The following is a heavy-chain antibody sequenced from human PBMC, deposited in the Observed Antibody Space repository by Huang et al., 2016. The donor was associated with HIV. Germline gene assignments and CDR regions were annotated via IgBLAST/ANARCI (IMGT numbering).Heavy chain of an antibody. CDR2: IDPGDADT. V-gene: IGHV5-51*01. Sequence: EVQLVQSGAEVKKPGESLKISCKGSGYRFRSNWIGWVRQMPGKGLEWMGIIDPGDADTRYSPSVQGQVTSSADKSINTAYLQWSSLKAADTAMYYCARLIGSPSFYYGLDVWGQGTTVTVSS. J-gene: IGHJ6*02. D-gene: IGHD3-10*01. CDR1: GYRFRSNW. CDR3: ARLIGSPSFYYGLDV.